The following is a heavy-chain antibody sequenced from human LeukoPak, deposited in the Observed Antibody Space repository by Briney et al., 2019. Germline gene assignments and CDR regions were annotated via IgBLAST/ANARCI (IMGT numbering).Heavy chain of an antibody. V-gene: IGHV4-61*02. Sequence: PSETLSLTCTVSGGSISTSSYYWSWIRQPAGKGLEWIGRIYTSGSTNYNPSLKSRVTISVDKSKNQFSLKLSSVTAADTAVYYCARESAYGYYYYMDVWGKGTTVTVSS. J-gene: IGHJ6*03. D-gene: IGHD3-10*01. CDR2: IYTSGST. CDR3: ARESAYGYYYYMDV. CDR1: GGSISTSSYY.